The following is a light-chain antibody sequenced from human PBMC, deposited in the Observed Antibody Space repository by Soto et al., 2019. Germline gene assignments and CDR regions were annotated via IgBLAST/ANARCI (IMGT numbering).Light chain of an antibody. J-gene: IGLJ1*01. CDR1: DIGNKN. V-gene: IGLV3-21*02. CDR2: DDS. CDR3: QVWDRTSERYV. Sequence: SYELTQAPSVSVAPGQTARITCGGNDIGNKNVNWWTQKPGQAPVLVVYDDSDRPSGIPERFSGSNSGNMATLTISRVEGGDEADYYCQVWDRTSERYVFATGTKLTVL.